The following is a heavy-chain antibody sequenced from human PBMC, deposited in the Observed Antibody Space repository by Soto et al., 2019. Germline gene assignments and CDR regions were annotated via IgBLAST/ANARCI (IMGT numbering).Heavy chain of an antibody. CDR1: GYTFTSYG. Sequence: QVQLVQSGAEVKKPGASVKVSCKASGYTFTSYGISWVRQAPGQGLEWMGWISAYNGNTNYAQKLQVRVTMTTDTSTSTAYMELRSLRSDDTAVYYCERDLNPYYYDSSGPFDYWGQGTLVTVSS. J-gene: IGHJ4*02. CDR3: ERDLNPYYYDSSGPFDY. CDR2: ISAYNGNT. D-gene: IGHD3-22*01. V-gene: IGHV1-18*01.